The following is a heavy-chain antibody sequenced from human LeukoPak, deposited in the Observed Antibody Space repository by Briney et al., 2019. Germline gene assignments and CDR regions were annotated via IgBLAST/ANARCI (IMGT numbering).Heavy chain of an antibody. CDR3: ARGSSDNSSTVTTTPYYFDY. CDR1: GGSFSGYY. J-gene: IGHJ4*02. Sequence: PSETLSLTCAVYGGSFSGYYWSWIRKPPGKGLEWIGEINHSGSTNYNPSLKSRVTISVETSKNQFSLKPSSVTAADTAVYYCARGSSDNSSTVTTTPYYFDYWGQGTLVTVSS. V-gene: IGHV4-34*01. CDR2: INHSGST. D-gene: IGHD4-17*01.